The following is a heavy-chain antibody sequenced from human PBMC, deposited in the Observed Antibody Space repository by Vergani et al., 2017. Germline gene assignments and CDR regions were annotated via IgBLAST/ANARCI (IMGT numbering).Heavy chain of an antibody. Sequence: QVQLQESGPGLVKPSETLSLTCTVSGGSISSYYWSWIRQPPGKGLEWIGYIYYSGRTNYNPSLKSRVTISVDTSKNQFSLKLSSVTAADTAVYYCARSYSSSSHIDYWGQGTLVTVSS. J-gene: IGHJ4*02. CDR3: ARSYSSSSHIDY. CDR2: IYYSGRT. D-gene: IGHD6-13*01. V-gene: IGHV4-59*01. CDR1: GGSISSYY.